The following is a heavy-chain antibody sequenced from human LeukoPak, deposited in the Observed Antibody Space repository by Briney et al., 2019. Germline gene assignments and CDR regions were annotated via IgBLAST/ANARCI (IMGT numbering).Heavy chain of an antibody. Sequence: SETLSLTCTVSGGSISSSSYYWVWMRQPPGKGREGIVIIYYSRSTYYNPSLTRRVPISVDTSKTQFSLKLSSVTAADTAVYYCARHGDYRTYYFDYWGQGTLVTVSS. CDR3: ARHGDYRTYYFDY. D-gene: IGHD4-11*01. J-gene: IGHJ4*02. V-gene: IGHV4-39*01. CDR2: IYYSRST. CDR1: GGSISSSSYY.